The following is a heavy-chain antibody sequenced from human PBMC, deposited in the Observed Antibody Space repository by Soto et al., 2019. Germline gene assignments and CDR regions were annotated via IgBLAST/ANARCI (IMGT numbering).Heavy chain of an antibody. CDR2: ISGSGGST. J-gene: IGHJ4*02. CDR1: GFTFSSYA. CDR3: AKGYGDYGGGFDY. V-gene: IGHV3-23*01. D-gene: IGHD4-17*01. Sequence: EVQLLESGGGLVQPGGSLRLSCSASGFTFSSYAMSWVRQAPGKGLEWVSAISGSGGSTYYADSVKGLFTISRDNSKNTLELQMNSLRAEDTGVYYCAKGYGDYGGGFDYWGPGTLVTVSS.